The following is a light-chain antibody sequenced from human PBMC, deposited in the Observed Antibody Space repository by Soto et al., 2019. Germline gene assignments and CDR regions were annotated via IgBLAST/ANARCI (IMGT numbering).Light chain of an antibody. CDR2: DVS. CDR1: SSDVGRHNA. J-gene: IGLJ1*01. Sequence: LTQPASVSGSPGQSITISCSGTSSDVGRHNAVSWYQQHPGKVPQLMIYDVSIRPSGISDRLSASKSGNMASLTISGLQAEDEADYYYSSYRVGGSYVFGTGTKVTVL. CDR3: SSYRVGGSYV. V-gene: IGLV2-14*03.